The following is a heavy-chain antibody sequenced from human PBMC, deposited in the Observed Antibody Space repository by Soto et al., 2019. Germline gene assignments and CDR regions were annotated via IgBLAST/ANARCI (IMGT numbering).Heavy chain of an antibody. CDR2: ICNDGSRK. Sequence: QVQLVESGGGVVQPGGSLRLSCAASGFTFSSFGFHWVRQGPGKGLEWVAVICNDGSRKYYGDSVQGRFTISKDDSKGTVYLQMSSLRDDDTAVYYCARVSPRGVKALHVWGRGTMVTVSS. CDR1: GFTFSSFG. J-gene: IGHJ3*01. CDR3: ARVSPRGVKALHV. D-gene: IGHD3-10*01. V-gene: IGHV3-33*01.